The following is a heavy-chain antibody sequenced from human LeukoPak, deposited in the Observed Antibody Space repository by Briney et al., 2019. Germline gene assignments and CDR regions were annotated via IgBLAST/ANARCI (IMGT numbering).Heavy chain of an antibody. V-gene: IGHV3-20*04. D-gene: IGHD1-26*01. CDR1: GFKFDDHG. J-gene: IGHJ3*02. CDR3: AKDRSFIGLDI. Sequence: TEGSLRLSCAASGFKFDDHGMSWVRQVPGKGLEWVSGLNWNGGRTGYADSVKGRFTISRDNAKNSLYLQMNSLRAEDTAFYYCAKDRSFIGLDIWGQGTMVIVSS. CDR2: LNWNGGRT.